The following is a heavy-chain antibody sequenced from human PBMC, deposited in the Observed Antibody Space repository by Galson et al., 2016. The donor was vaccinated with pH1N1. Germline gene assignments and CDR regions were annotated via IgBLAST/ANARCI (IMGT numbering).Heavy chain of an antibody. J-gene: IGHJ3*02. CDR1: GDNVSSNSAT. V-gene: IGHV6-1*01. CDR3: ARGVIDYDFWSGYQDHAAFDI. Sequence: CAISGDNVSSNSATWNWIRQSPSRGLEWLGRTYYRSKWYNDYAESVKSRIIISPDTSKNQLSLQLNSVTPADTAVYYCARGVIDYDFWSGYQDHAAFDIWGQGTMVIVSS. D-gene: IGHD3-3*01. CDR2: TYYRSKWYN.